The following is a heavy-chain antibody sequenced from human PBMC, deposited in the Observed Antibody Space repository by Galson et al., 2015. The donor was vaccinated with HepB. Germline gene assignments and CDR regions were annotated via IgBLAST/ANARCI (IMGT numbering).Heavy chain of an antibody. CDR2: IYSGGST. V-gene: IGHV3-53*01. CDR3: ARGDYDSSGYWPNPVDY. Sequence: SLRLSCAASGFTVSRNYMSWVRQAPGKGLEWVSVIYSGGSTYYADSVKGRFTISRDNSKSTLYLQMNSLRAEDTAVYYCARGDYDSSGYWPNPVDYWGQGTLVTVSS. D-gene: IGHD3-22*01. J-gene: IGHJ4*02. CDR1: GFTVSRNY.